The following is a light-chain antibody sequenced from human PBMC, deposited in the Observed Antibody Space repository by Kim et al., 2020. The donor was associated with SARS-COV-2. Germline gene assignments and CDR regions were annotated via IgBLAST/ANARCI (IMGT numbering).Light chain of an antibody. Sequence: ASVGDRVTITCRASQYITKQLAWYQQKPGKAPKVLISKASTLESGVPSTFSGSGSGTDFTLTISSLQPDDFATYYCQQYDTYPWTFGQGTKVEIK. J-gene: IGKJ1*01. CDR2: KAS. CDR1: QYITKQ. CDR3: QQYDTYPWT. V-gene: IGKV1-5*03.